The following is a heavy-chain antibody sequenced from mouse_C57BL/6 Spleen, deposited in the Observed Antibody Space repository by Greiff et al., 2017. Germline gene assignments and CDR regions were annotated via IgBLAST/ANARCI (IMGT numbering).Heavy chain of an antibody. CDR1: GYTFTSYW. CDR3: ARGGYGRAY. J-gene: IGHJ3*01. CDR2: IDPSDSYT. V-gene: IGHV1-50*01. D-gene: IGHD3-1*01. Sequence: VKLQQPGAELVKPGASVKLSCKASGYTFTSYWMQWVKQRPGQGLEWIGEIDPSDSYTNYNQKFKGKATLTVDTSSSTAYMQLSSLTSEDSAVYYCARGGYGRAYWGQGTLVTVSA.